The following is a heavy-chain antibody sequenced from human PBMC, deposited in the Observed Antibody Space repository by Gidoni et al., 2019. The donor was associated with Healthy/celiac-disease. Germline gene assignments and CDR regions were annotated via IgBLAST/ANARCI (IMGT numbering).Heavy chain of an antibody. J-gene: IGHJ6*02. D-gene: IGHD5-18*01. V-gene: IGHV4-59*11. Sequence: QVQPQQSGPGLVKRTETRSLTCPVPGGPISRHHWSWIRQPPGKGLEWFGYIYYSGSTHYNPSLKSRVTISVGTSKNQFSLKLSSVTAADAAVYYCARGTAMAPWWDYYYYGMDVWGQGTTVTVSS. CDR3: ARGTAMAPWWDYYYYGMDV. CDR2: IYYSGST. CDR1: GGPISRHH.